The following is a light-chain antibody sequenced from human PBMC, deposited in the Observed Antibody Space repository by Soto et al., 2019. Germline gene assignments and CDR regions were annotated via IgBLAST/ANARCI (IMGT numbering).Light chain of an antibody. J-gene: IGLJ1*01. Sequence: QSVPTQPASVSGSPGQSLTISCTGTSIDIAPYNYVSWYQQHPGKAPKLIIYEVSYRPSGISNRFSGSKSGKTASLTISGLQAEDEADYYCSSYKSSTNYVFGTGTKVTVL. CDR1: SIDIAPYNY. CDR2: EVS. CDR3: SSYKSSTNYV. V-gene: IGLV2-14*01.